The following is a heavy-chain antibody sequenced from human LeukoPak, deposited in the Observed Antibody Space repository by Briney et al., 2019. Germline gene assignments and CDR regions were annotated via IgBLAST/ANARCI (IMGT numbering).Heavy chain of an antibody. J-gene: IGHJ4*02. Sequence: ASVKVSCKASGYTFTGYYMHWVRQAPGQGLEWMGWINPNSGGTNYAQKFQGRVTMTRDTSISTAYMELSRLRSDDTAVYYCARDRYDFWSGYQDYWGQGTLVTVSS. CDR2: INPNSGGT. CDR1: GYTFTGYY. D-gene: IGHD3-3*01. V-gene: IGHV1-2*02. CDR3: ARDRYDFWSGYQDY.